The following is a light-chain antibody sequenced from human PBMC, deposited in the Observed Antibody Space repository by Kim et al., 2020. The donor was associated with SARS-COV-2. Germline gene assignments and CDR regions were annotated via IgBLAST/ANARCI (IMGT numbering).Light chain of an antibody. V-gene: IGKV1-13*02. CDR2: DAS. J-gene: IGKJ5*01. Sequence: ASVGDRLTIPCRSSQVIGTALAWYQQKPGKPPNLLIYDASALQSGVPATFSGSGSGTDFTLTITSLQPEDFATYFCQQFNSYPFTYGQGTRLEIK. CDR3: QQFNSYPFT. CDR1: QVIGTA.